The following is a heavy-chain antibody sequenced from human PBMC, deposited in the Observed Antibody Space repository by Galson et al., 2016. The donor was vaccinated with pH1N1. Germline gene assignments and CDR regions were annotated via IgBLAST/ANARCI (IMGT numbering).Heavy chain of an antibody. Sequence: LRLSCAASGFTFSDCYMDWVRQAPGKGLEWVGRSRNKAKSYTTEYAASVQGRFTISRDESKNSLYLQMNSLKSEDTAIYYCARGFHSFDIWGQGTMVTVSS. J-gene: IGHJ3*02. CDR2: SRNKAKSYTT. CDR1: GFTFSDCY. CDR3: ARGFHSFDI. V-gene: IGHV3-72*01.